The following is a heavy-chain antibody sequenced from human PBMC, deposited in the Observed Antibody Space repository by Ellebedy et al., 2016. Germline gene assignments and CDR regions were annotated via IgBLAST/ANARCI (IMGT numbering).Heavy chain of an antibody. CDR3: ARATGPQWLGGFDS. V-gene: IGHV1-2*02. Sequence: ASVKVSCXTSGHMFTDHHLHWVRQAPGQGLEWMGWIDPKSDVTVYAQNFQGRVTMTRDTSTNTAFLEMKSLTSDDTAVYYCARATGPQWLGGFDSWGQGALVTVSS. D-gene: IGHD6-19*01. CDR1: GHMFTDHH. J-gene: IGHJ4*02. CDR2: IDPKSDVT.